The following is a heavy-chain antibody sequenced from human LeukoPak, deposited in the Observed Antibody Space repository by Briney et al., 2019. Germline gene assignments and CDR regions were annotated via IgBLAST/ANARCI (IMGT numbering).Heavy chain of an antibody. J-gene: IGHJ6*02. CDR3: ALARSEYHYGMDV. V-gene: IGHV6-1*01. Sequence: QTLSLTCAISGDSVSSISVAWNWIRQSPSRGLEWLGRTYYRSKWYNEYAVSVKGRININPDPSKNQFSLQLNSVTPEDTAVYYCALARSEYHYGMDVWGQGATVTVSS. CDR2: TYYRSKWYN. CDR1: GDSVSSISVA.